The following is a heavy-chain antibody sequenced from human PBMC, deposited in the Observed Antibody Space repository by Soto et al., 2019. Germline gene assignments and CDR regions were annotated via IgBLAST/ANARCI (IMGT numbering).Heavy chain of an antibody. CDR1: GFTFSSND. CDR2: ISASHRSL. J-gene: IGHJ4*02. Sequence: GGSLRLSCAPSGFTFSSNDMSWVSQAPGKGLEWASSISASHRSLFSADAVKGRFTISRDNSKNTLYLQMSSLTAEDTAVYYCAKGTSKLDYWGQGTLVTVSS. V-gene: IGHV3-23*01. D-gene: IGHD2-2*01. CDR3: AKGTSKLDY.